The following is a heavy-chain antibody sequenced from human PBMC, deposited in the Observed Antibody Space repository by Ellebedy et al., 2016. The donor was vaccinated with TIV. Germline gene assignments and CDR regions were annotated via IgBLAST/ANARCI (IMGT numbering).Heavy chain of an antibody. CDR2: INTINGNT. J-gene: IGHJ4*02. D-gene: IGHD3-22*01. CDR1: GYSFGSYG. V-gene: IGHV1-18*01. Sequence: AASVKVSCKASGYSFGSYGISWVRQAPGQGLEWMGWINTINGNTNYAEKGQDRVTITRDSSTNTAYLELRGLRSDDTAVYYCTRASGVQWLSSSGDYWGQGTLVTVSS. CDR3: TRASGVQWLSSSGDY.